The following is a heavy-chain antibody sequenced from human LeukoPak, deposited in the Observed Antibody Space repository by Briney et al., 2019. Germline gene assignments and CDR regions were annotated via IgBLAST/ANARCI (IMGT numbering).Heavy chain of an antibody. CDR3: ARSVDTAIPNWFDP. CDR2: IYNSGAT. J-gene: IGHJ5*02. Sequence: SETLSLTCTVSGGSIGNDYWGWIRQPPGKGLEWIGHIYNSGATNYNPSLKSRVTISVDTSKNQFSLKLSSVTAADTAVYYCARSVDTAIPNWFDPWGQGTLVTVSS. CDR1: GGSIGNDY. V-gene: IGHV4-59*01. D-gene: IGHD5-18*01.